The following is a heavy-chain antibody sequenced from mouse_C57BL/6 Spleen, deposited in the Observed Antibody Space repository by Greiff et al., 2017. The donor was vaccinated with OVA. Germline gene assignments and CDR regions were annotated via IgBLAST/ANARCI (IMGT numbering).Heavy chain of an antibody. CDR3: ARLGPYFDV. CDR2: ISYDGSN. J-gene: IGHJ1*03. CDR1: GYSITSGYY. D-gene: IGHD4-1*01. V-gene: IGHV3-6*01. Sequence: VQLQQSGPGLVKPSQSLSLTCSVTGYSITSGYYWNWIRQFPGNKLEWMGYISYDGSNNYNPSLKNRISITRDTSKNQFFLKLNSVTTEDTATYYCARLGPYFDVWGTGTTVTVSS.